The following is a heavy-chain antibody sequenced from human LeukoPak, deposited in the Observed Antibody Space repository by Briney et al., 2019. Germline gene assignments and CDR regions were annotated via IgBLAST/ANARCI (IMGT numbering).Heavy chain of an antibody. D-gene: IGHD3-3*01. CDR3: ARASLRSQPFDP. Sequence: SETLSLTCTVSGGSISSYYWSWIRQPPGKGLEGIGYIYYNGSTNYNPSLTSRVTISVDTSKNQFSLKLSSVTAADTAVYYCARASLRSQPFDPWGQGTLVTVSS. J-gene: IGHJ5*02. V-gene: IGHV4-59*01. CDR1: GGSISSYY. CDR2: IYYNGST.